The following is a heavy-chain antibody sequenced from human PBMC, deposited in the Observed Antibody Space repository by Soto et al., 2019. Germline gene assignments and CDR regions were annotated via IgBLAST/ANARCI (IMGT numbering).Heavy chain of an antibody. CDR3: ARGPVDTAMVIHFDY. J-gene: IGHJ4*02. CDR1: GSTFTSYG. V-gene: IGHV1-18*04. D-gene: IGHD5-18*01. Sequence: ASVKVSCKASGSTFTSYGISWVRQAPGQGLEWMGWISAYNGNTNYAQKLQGRVTMTTDTSTSTAYMELRSLRSDDTAVYYCARGPVDTAMVIHFDYWGQGTLVTVSS. CDR2: ISAYNGNT.